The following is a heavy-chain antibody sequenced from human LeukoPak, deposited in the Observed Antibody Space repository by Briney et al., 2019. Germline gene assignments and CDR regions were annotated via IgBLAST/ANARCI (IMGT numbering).Heavy chain of an antibody. CDR1: GFTFSSYS. J-gene: IGHJ4*02. CDR2: ISSSSSYI. Sequence: GGSLRLSCAASGFTFSSYSMNWVRQAPGKGLEWVSSISSSSSYIYYADSVKGRLTISRDNAKNSLYLQMNSLRAEDTAVYYCARDRSLPRIAAAGPDYWGQGTLVTVSS. CDR3: ARDRSLPRIAAAGPDY. V-gene: IGHV3-21*01. D-gene: IGHD6-13*01.